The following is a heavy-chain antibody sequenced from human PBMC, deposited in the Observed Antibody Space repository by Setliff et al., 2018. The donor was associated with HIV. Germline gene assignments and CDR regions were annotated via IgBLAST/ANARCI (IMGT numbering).Heavy chain of an antibody. J-gene: IGHJ4*02. CDR2: VYTSGST. CDR3: ARLGYVTFDFDD. V-gene: IGHV4-4*09. Sequence: SSETLSLTCTVSGGSINNYYWSWIRQPPGKGLEWIGYVYTSGSTTYNPALKSRVTISVDTSKKQFSLKLSSVTAADTAVYFCARLGYVTFDFDDWGKGTLVTVSS. CDR1: GGSINNYY. D-gene: IGHD3-16*01.